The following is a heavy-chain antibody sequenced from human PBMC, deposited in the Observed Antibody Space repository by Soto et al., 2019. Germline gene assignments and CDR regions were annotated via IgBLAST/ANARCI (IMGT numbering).Heavy chain of an antibody. CDR2: ISSSSSTI. D-gene: IGHD4-17*01. J-gene: IGHJ1*01. Sequence: EVQMVESGGGLVQPGGSLRLSCEASGFTFSSYSMNWVRQAPGKGLEWVSYISSSSSTIYYADSVKGRFTISRDNAKNSLYLQMNSLRAEDTAVYYCARGSSARWGPFEYFQHWGQGTLVTVSS. CDR1: GFTFSSYS. CDR3: ARGSSARWGPFEYFQH. V-gene: IGHV3-48*01.